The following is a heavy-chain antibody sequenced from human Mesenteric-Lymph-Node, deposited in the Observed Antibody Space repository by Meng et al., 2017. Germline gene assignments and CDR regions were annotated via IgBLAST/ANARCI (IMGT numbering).Heavy chain of an antibody. Sequence: QVHRQEAGPGLVWPSENPSLTGTFSGGSVSSGSHYWSWIRQPPGKGLEWIGYIYSSGSTNYNPSLKSRVTISADTSTNQFSLKLTSVTAADTAVYYCARGEVYDFWGQGTLVTVSS. V-gene: IGHV4-61*01. D-gene: IGHD2-8*01. CDR3: ARGEVYDF. J-gene: IGHJ4*02. CDR1: GGSVSSGSHY. CDR2: IYSSGST.